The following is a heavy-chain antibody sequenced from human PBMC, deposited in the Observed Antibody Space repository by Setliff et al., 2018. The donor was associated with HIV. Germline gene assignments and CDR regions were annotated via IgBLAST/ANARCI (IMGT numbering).Heavy chain of an antibody. CDR1: GYSFTSYW. Sequence: PGESLKISCKGSGYSFTSYWIGWVRQMPGKGLVWMGIIYPGDSDTRYSPSFQGQVTISADKSISTAYLQWSSLKASDTAMYYCARSATYYYDSSGGGCYSGPYYYYYYYMDVWGKGTTVTVSS. D-gene: IGHD3-22*01. V-gene: IGHV5-51*01. CDR2: IYPGDSDT. CDR3: ARSATYYYDSSGGGCYSGPYYYYYYYMDV. J-gene: IGHJ6*03.